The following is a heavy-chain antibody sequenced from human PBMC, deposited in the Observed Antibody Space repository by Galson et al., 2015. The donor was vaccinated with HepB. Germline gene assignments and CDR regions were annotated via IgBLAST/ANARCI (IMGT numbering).Heavy chain of an antibody. Sequence: SVKVSCKASGYTFTSYGISWVRQAPGQGLEWVGWVSAYNGDTESAQTFQDRVIMTTDTSTTTAYLELRSLTSDDTAVYYCTKDRPFLSVAPTLYYFDHWGQGTLVTVSS. CDR3: TKDRPFLSVAPTLYYFDH. CDR1: GYTFTSYG. CDR2: VSAYNGDT. J-gene: IGHJ4*02. V-gene: IGHV1-18*04. D-gene: IGHD5-12*01.